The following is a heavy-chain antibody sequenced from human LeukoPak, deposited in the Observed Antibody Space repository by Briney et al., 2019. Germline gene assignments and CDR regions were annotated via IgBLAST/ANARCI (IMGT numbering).Heavy chain of an antibody. CDR2: INHSGST. D-gene: IGHD3-22*01. CDR3: ARGKGAPSGYPRFYYFDY. J-gene: IGHJ4*02. Sequence: SETLSLTCAVYGGSFSGYYWSWIRQLPGKGLEWIGEINHSGSTNYNPSLKSRVTISVDTSKNQFSLKLSSVTAADTAVYYCARGKGAPSGYPRFYYFDYWGQGTLVTVSS. CDR1: GGSFSGYY. V-gene: IGHV4-34*01.